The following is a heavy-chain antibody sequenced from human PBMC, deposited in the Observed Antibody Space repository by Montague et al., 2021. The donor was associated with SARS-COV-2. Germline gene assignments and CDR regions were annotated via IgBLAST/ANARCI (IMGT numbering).Heavy chain of an antibody. J-gene: IGHJ3*01. Sequence: SETLSLTCTVSGGSITNNIDYWAWIRQPPGKGLEWIGSMYYTGNTYYNPSLKSRVTISVVTSKNHFTLKLSSVTAAETAVYYRARLKRYFDSSGSPSAFDFWGQGTKVTVSS. CDR1: GGSITNNIDY. D-gene: IGHD3-22*01. CDR3: ARLKRYFDSSGSPSAFDF. V-gene: IGHV4-39*02. CDR2: MYYTGNT.